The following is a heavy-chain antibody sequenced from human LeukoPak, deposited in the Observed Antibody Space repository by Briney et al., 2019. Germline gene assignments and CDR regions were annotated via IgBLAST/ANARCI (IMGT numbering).Heavy chain of an antibody. CDR2: ISYDGSNK. CDR3: ARGNRGGYYDSSGYSNQ. J-gene: IGHJ4*02. CDR1: GFTFSSYA. Sequence: GGSLRLSCAASGFTFSSYAMHWVRQAPGKGLEGVAIISYDGSNKYYADSVKGRFTISRDNSKNTLYLQMNSLRAEDTAVYYCARGNRGGYYDSSGYSNQWGQGTLVTVSS. D-gene: IGHD3-22*01. V-gene: IGHV3-30-3*01.